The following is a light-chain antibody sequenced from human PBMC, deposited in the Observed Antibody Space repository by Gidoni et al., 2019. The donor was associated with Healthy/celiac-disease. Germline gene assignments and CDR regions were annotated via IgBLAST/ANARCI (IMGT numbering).Light chain of an antibody. Sequence: HITQSPSSLSASVGDRVTITCRASQGISSYLAWYQQKPGQVPKLLIYAASTLPSGVPSRFSGSGSGTDFTLTISSLQSEDVAVYYCQKYNSALFTFGHGTKVDIK. CDR3: QKYNSALFT. V-gene: IGKV1-27*01. CDR2: AAS. J-gene: IGKJ3*01. CDR1: QGISSY.